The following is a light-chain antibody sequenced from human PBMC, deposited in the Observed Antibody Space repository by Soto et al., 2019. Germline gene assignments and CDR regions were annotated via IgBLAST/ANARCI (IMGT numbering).Light chain of an antibody. CDR1: SGHSSYI. V-gene: IGLV4-60*03. J-gene: IGLJ2*01. CDR3: ETWDSGVV. CDR2: LEGSGSY. Sequence: QSVLTQSSSASASLGSSVKLTCTLSSGHSSYIIAWHQQQPGKAPRYLMKLEGSGSYNKGSGVPDRFSGSSSGADRYLTISNLQSEDEADYYCETWDSGVVFGGGTKVTVL.